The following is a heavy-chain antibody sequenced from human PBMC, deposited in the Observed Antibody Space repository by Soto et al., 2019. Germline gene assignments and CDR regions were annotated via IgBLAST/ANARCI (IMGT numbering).Heavy chain of an antibody. J-gene: IGHJ6*03. D-gene: IGHD4-17*01. CDR1: SGSISSNSHF. Sequence: SETLSLTCTVSSGSISSNSHFWAWIRQPPGKGLEWIGNIYYSGDPYYNPSLKSRVTISVDTSKNQFSLKLSSVTAADTAVYYCARVFRDYLLHPPRMAVWGKGTTVTAS. CDR3: ARVFRDYLLHPPRMAV. V-gene: IGHV4-39*01. CDR2: IYYSGDP.